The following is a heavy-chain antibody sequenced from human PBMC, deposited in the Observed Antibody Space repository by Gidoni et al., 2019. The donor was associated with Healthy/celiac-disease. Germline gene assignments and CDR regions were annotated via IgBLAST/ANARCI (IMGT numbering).Heavy chain of an antibody. Sequence: QVQLVQSGAEVKKPGASVKVSCKASGYTFTSYAINWVRQATGQGLEWMGWMNPNSGNTGYAQKIQGRVTMTRNTSISTAYMELSSLRSEDTAVYYCARALAAAGYAFDIWGQGTMVTVSS. V-gene: IGHV1-8*01. CDR3: ARALAAAGYAFDI. J-gene: IGHJ3*02. D-gene: IGHD6-13*01. CDR1: GYTFTSYA. CDR2: MNPNSGNT.